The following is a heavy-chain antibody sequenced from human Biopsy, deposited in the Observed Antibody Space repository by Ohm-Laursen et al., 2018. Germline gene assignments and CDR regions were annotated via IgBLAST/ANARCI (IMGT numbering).Heavy chain of an antibody. CDR1: GGDINNYH. CDR2: IYPGGST. Sequence: GTLSLTCNVSGGDINNYHWSWIRQPAGKGLEWIGRIYPGGSTNYNPSLKSRVTMSVDTSKKQLSLRLRSVTAADTAMYYCASVVLGPTNDAFDLWGQGTMVGVSS. CDR3: ASVVLGPTNDAFDL. V-gene: IGHV4-4*07. D-gene: IGHD3-22*01. J-gene: IGHJ3*01.